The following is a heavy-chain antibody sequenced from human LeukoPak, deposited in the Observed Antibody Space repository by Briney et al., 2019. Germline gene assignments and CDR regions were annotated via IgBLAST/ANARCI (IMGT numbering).Heavy chain of an antibody. CDR3: ARVGEGSSSFFYYYYMDV. V-gene: IGHV3-21*01. D-gene: IGHD6-6*01. J-gene: IGHJ6*03. CDR1: GFTFSSYS. Sequence: GGSLRLSCAASGFTFSSYSMNWVRQAPGKGLEWVSSISSSSSYIYYADSVKGRFTISRDNAKNSLYLQMNSLRAEDTAVYYCARVGEGSSSFFYYYYMDVWGKGTTVTVSS. CDR2: ISSSSSYI.